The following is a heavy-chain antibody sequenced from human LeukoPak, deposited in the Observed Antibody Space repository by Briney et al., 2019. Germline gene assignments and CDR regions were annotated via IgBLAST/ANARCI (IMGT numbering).Heavy chain of an antibody. D-gene: IGHD3-10*01. CDR2: IYYSGST. CDR1: GGSISSSSYY. Sequence: SETLSLTCTVSGGSISSSSYYWGWFRQPPGKGLEWIGSIYYSGSTYYNPSLKSRVTISVDTSKNQFSLKLSSVTAADTAVYYCARGSMVRGAIDDLSDYYYYMDVWGKGTTVTISS. CDR3: ARGSMVRGAIDDLSDYYYYMDV. V-gene: IGHV4-39*07. J-gene: IGHJ6*03.